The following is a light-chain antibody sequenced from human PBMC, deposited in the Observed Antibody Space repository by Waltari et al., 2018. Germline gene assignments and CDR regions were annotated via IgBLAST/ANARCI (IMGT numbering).Light chain of an antibody. CDR1: QCVREPY. J-gene: IGKJ1*01. CDR2: GAS. Sequence: EIVLTQSPGTLSFSPGERVTLSCRASQCVREPYLAWFQQKPGQPPRLLIYGASSRATGIPDRFSGSGSGTDFSLTISRLEPEDFAVYYCQQYGDSPRTFGQGTKVEIK. CDR3: QQYGDSPRT. V-gene: IGKV3-20*01.